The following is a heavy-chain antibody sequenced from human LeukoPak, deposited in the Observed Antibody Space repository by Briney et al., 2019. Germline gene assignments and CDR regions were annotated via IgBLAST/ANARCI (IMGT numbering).Heavy chain of an antibody. V-gene: IGHV4-59*01. CDR2: IYYSGST. Sequence: SETLSLTCTVSGGSIGSYYWSWIRQPPGKGLEWIGYIYYSGSTNYNPSLKSRVTISVDTSKNQFSLKLSSVTAADTAVYYCASLKGDYYGSEEFDYWGQGTLVTVSS. D-gene: IGHD3-10*01. J-gene: IGHJ4*02. CDR3: ASLKGDYYGSEEFDY. CDR1: GGSIGSYY.